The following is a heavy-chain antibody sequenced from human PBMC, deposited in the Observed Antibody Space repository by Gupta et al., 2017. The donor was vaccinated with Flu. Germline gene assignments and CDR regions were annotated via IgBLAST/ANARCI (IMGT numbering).Heavy chain of an antibody. D-gene: IGHD6-19*01. CDR3: AKDFLQTAAGSTYFDY. CDR2: ISNDGSSK. Sequence: QVQLVESGGGVVQPGRSLRLSCAASGFTFSSYVMHWVRQAPGKGLEWVAVISNDGSSKNYVDSVKGRFTISRDNSKNTLYLQMNSLRAEDTAVYYCAKDFLQTAAGSTYFDYWGQGTLVTVS. J-gene: IGHJ4*02. V-gene: IGHV3-30*18. CDR1: GFTFSSYV.